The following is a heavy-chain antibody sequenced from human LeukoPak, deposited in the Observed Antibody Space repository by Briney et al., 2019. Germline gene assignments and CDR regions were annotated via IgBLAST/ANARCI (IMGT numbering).Heavy chain of an antibody. CDR3: ASYSGSPGYFDY. Sequence: SETLSLTCAVYGGSFSGYYWSWIRQPPGKGLEWIGEINHSGSTNYNPSLKSRVTISVDTSKNQFSLKLSSVTAADTAVYYCASYSGSPGYFDYWGQGTLVTVSS. J-gene: IGHJ4*02. V-gene: IGHV4-34*01. D-gene: IGHD1-26*01. CDR2: INHSGST. CDR1: GGSFSGYY.